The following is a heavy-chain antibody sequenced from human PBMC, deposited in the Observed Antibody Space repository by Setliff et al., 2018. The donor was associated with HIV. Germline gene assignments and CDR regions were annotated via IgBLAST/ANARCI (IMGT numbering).Heavy chain of an antibody. D-gene: IGHD5-18*01. V-gene: IGHV4-61*09. J-gene: IGHJ5*02. CDR3: ATSGYSYAFNWFDP. Sequence: SETLSLTCTVSGGSISSGSDYWTWIRQPAGKGLEWIGHIHTSGSTNYDLSLMSRVTISVDTSKNQFSLKLSSVTAADTAVYYCATSGYSYAFNWFDPWGQGTLVTVSS. CDR1: GGSISSGSDY. CDR2: IHTSGST.